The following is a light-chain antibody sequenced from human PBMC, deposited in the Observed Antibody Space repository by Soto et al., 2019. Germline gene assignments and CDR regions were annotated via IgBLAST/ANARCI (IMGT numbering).Light chain of an antibody. J-gene: IGKJ1*01. CDR3: QQRFSWPRT. CDR1: QSISSS. Sequence: EIVLTQSPATLSLSPGERGTLSCRASQSISSSLAWYQQNPGQAPRLLIYDASNRATGIPARFSGSGSGTDFTLTISSLEPEDFAVYYCQQRFSWPRTFGQGTKVEIK. V-gene: IGKV3-11*01. CDR2: DAS.